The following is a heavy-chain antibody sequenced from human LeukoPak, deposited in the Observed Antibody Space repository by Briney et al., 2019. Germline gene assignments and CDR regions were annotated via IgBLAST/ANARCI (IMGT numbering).Heavy chain of an antibody. J-gene: IGHJ4*02. CDR1: GYTFTGYY. CDR2: INPNSGGT. Sequence: ASVKVSCKASGYTFTGYYMHWVRQAPGQGLEWMGWINPNSGGTNYAQEFQGRVTMTRDTSISTAYMELSRLRSDDTAVYYCARDGSYYDSSGYAYWGQGTLVTVSS. D-gene: IGHD3-22*01. CDR3: ARDGSYYDSSGYAY. V-gene: IGHV1-2*02.